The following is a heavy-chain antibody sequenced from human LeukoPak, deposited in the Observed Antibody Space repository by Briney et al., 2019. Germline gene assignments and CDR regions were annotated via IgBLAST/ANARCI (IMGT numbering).Heavy chain of an antibody. J-gene: IGHJ6*04. CDR3: ARSDYYGSGRAGMDV. V-gene: IGHV4-34*01. CDR1: GGSFRGYY. Sequence: SETLSLTCAVYGGSFRGYYWSWIRQPPGKGLEWIGEINHSGSTNYNPSLKSRVTISVDTSKNQFSLKLSSVTAADTAVYYCARSDYYGSGRAGMDVWGKGTTVTVSS. CDR2: INHSGST. D-gene: IGHD3-10*01.